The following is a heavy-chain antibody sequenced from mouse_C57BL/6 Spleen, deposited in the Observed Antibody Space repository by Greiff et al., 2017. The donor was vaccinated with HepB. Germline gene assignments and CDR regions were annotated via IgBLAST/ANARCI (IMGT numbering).Heavy chain of an antibody. CDR1: GFTFRDYY. V-gene: IGHV5-16*01. CDR2: INYDGSST. D-gene: IGHD2-4*01. J-gene: IGHJ4*01. CDR3: ARDNYDRGYAMDY. Sequence: EVKVEESEGGLVQPGSSMKLSCTASGFTFRDYYMAWVRQVPEKGLEWVANINYDGSSTYYLDSLKSRFIISRDNEKNILYLQMSSLKSEDTATYYCARDNYDRGYAMDYWGQGTSVTVSS.